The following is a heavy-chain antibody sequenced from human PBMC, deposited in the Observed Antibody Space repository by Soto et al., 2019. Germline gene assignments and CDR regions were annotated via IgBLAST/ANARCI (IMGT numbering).Heavy chain of an antibody. CDR3: ARVVNQYYDSSGYYPDY. V-gene: IGHV1-69*02. D-gene: IGHD3-22*01. CDR1: GGTFSSYT. Sequence: SVKVSCKASGGTFSSYTISWVRQAPGQGLEWMGRIIPILGIANYAQKFQGRVTITADKSTSTAYMELSSLRSEDTAVYYCARVVNQYYDSSGYYPDYWGQGTLVTVSS. CDR2: IIPILGIA. J-gene: IGHJ4*02.